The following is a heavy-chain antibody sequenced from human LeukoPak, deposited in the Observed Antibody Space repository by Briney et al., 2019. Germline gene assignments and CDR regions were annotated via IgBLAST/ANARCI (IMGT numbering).Heavy chain of an antibody. D-gene: IGHD7-27*01. V-gene: IGHV3-23*01. J-gene: IGHJ4*02. CDR3: ARDGDWGRYDH. CDR1: GFTFTTYG. CDR2: ITGSGDRT. Sequence: QAGGSLRLSCVASGFTFTTYGMNWVRQAPGKGLEWVSGITGSGDRTYYADSVKGRFTIYRDNSKNTLYLQMNSLRAEDTAVYYCARDGDWGRYDHWGQGTLVIVSS.